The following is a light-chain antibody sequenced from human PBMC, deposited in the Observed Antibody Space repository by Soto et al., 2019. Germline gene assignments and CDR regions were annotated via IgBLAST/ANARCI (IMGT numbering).Light chain of an antibody. CDR2: QVN. CDR1: TSDIGAYNF. CDR3: SSFTTSTTLV. J-gene: IGLJ2*01. Sequence: QSALTQPASVSGSPGQSIAVSCTGTTSDIGAYNFVSWYQHYPGKAPQLIIYQVNNRPSGVSDRFSGSKSGNTASLTISWLQAEDEADYYCSSFTTSTTLVFGGGTKVTVL. V-gene: IGLV2-14*01.